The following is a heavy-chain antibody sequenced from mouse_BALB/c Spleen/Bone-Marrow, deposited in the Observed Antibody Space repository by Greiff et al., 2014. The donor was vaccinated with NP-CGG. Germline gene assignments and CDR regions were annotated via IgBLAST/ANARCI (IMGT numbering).Heavy chain of an antibody. J-gene: IGHJ4*01. CDR2: IYPGSGTI. CDR1: GYTFTSYW. Sequence: LQQSGSELVRPGASVKLSCKASGYTFTSYWIHWVKQRPGQGLEWIGNIYPGSGTINYDEKFKNKATLTVDTSSSIAYMQLSSLTSEDSAVYYCRCYVYTMDYWGQGTSVTVSS. V-gene: IGHV1S22*01. CDR3: RCYVYTMDY. D-gene: IGHD1-1*01.